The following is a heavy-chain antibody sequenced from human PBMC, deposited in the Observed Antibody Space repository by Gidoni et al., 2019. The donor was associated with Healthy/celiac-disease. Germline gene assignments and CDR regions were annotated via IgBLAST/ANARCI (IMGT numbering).Heavy chain of an antibody. CDR2: IWYDGINK. J-gene: IGHJ4*02. V-gene: IGHV3-33*01. Sequence: VQLVASGGGVVQPGRSLRLSCAASGFPFSSYGMPWVRRAPGKGLDWVAVIWYDGINKYYADSVKGRFTISRYNSKNTLYLQMNSLRAEDTAVYYCARAAAAGCFDYWGQGTLVTVSS. D-gene: IGHD6-13*01. CDR1: GFPFSSYG. CDR3: ARAAAAGCFDY.